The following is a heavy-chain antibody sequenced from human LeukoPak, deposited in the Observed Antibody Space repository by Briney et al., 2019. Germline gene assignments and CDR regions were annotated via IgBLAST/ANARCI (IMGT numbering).Heavy chain of an antibody. Sequence: ASVKVSCKASGYTFTGYYMHWVRQAPGQGLEWMGWINPNSGGTNYAQKFQGRVTMTRDTSISTAYMELSRLRSDDTAVYYCASEGNRLELRMRWFDPWGQGTLVTVSS. CDR3: ASEGNRLELRMRWFDP. CDR1: GYTFTGYY. V-gene: IGHV1-2*02. J-gene: IGHJ5*02. D-gene: IGHD1-7*01. CDR2: INPNSGGT.